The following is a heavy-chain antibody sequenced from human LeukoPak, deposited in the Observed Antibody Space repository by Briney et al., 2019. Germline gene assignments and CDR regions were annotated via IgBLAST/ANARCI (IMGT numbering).Heavy chain of an antibody. CDR2: ITGSGDGT. CDR1: GFSFTSYG. V-gene: IGHV3-23*01. J-gene: IGHJ1*01. Sequence: GGSLRLSCATSGFSFTSYGMSWVRQAPGKGLEWVSSITGSGDGTYYADSVKGRFTISRDNTMKTLYLQMNSLRAEDTAVYYCANRASYYHDSMNFQYWGQGTLVTVSS. D-gene: IGHD2/OR15-2a*01. CDR3: ANRASYYHDSMNFQY.